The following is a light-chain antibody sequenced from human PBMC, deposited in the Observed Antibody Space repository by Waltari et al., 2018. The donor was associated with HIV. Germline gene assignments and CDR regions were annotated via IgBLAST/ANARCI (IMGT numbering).Light chain of an antibody. J-gene: IGKJ4*01. CDR1: QNINRW. V-gene: IGKV1-5*01. CDR2: QAS. Sequence: DIQMTQSPATLSASVGDRVTISCRASQNINRWLAWYQQRPGQPPKFLIYQASSLESGVPSRFSGSGSGTLFTLTINSLQPADFATYYCQQYHAYPVTFGGGTKVESK. CDR3: QQYHAYPVT.